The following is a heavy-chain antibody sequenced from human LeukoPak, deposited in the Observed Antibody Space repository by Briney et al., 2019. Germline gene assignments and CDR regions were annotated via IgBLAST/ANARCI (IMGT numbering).Heavy chain of an antibody. V-gene: IGHV1-18*01. CDR1: GYTFTSYG. J-gene: IGHJ4*02. Sequence: ASVKVSCKASGYTFTSYGISWVRQAPGQGLEWMGLINPSGGSTNYAQKFQGRVTITADKSTSTAYMELRSLRSEDTAVYYCARDWYYWGQGTLVTVSS. CDR2: INPSGGST. CDR3: ARDWYY.